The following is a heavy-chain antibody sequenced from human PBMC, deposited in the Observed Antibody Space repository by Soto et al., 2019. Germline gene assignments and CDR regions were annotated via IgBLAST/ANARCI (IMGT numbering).Heavy chain of an antibody. CDR3: ASGIAVAGYSYYGMDV. D-gene: IGHD6-19*01. J-gene: IGHJ6*02. Sequence: QVQLVQSGAEVKKPGASVKVSCKASGYTFTGYYMHWVRQAPGQGLEWMGWINPNSGGTNYAQKFQGRVTMTRDTSSSTAYLELSRRRSDDKAVYYCASGIAVAGYSYYGMDVWGQGSTVTVSS. CDR1: GYTFTGYY. CDR2: INPNSGGT. V-gene: IGHV1-2*02.